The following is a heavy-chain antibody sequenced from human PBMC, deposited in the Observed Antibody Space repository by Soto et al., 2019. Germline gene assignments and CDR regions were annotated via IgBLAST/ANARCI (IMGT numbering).Heavy chain of an antibody. D-gene: IGHD5-12*01. J-gene: IGHJ6*02. CDR1: GYTFTSYG. V-gene: IGHV1-18*04. CDR3: AREGEYSGYDYVGYYYYGMDV. Sequence: ASVKVSCKASGYTFTSYGISWVRQAPGQGLEWMGWISAYNGNTNYAQKLQGRVTMTTDTSTSTAYVELRSLRSDDTAVYYCAREGEYSGYDYVGYYYYGMDVWGQGTTVTVSS. CDR2: ISAYNGNT.